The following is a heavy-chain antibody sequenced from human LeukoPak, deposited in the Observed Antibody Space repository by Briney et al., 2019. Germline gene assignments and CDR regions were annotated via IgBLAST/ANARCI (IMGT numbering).Heavy chain of an antibody. CDR2: INHSGST. V-gene: IGHV4-34*01. J-gene: IGHJ4*02. Sequence: SETLSLTCTVSGGSISGYYWSWIRQPPGKGLEWIGEINHSGSTNYNPSLKSRVTISVDTSKNQFSLKLSSVTAADTAVYYCARGRGSYDYWGQGTLVTVSS. D-gene: IGHD1-26*01. CDR1: GGSISGYY. CDR3: ARGRGSYDY.